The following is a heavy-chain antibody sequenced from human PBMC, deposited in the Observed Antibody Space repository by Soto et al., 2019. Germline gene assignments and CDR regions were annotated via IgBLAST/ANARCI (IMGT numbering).Heavy chain of an antibody. CDR2: INPNSGGT. D-gene: IGHD2-15*01. J-gene: IGHJ4*02. V-gene: IGHV1-2*04. Sequence: QVQLVQSGAEVKKPGASVKVSCKASGYTFTGYYMHWVRQAPGQGLEWMGWINPNSGGTNYAQKFQDWVNMTRDTSISTAYMELSRLRSDDTAVYYCARDGCSGGSCYNSYYFDYWGQGTLVTVSS. CDR3: ARDGCSGGSCYNSYYFDY. CDR1: GYTFTGYY.